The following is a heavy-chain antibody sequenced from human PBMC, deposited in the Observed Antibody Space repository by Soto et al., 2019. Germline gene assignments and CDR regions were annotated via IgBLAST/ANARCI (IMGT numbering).Heavy chain of an antibody. Sequence: GVYLRLSCSASGFTFSSYAMHWFRQGPGKGLEYVSAISSNGGSTYYADSVKGRFTISRDNSKNTLYLQMSSLRAEDTAVYYCVKGGRFSIFRMVLRRGGIDVPGQGPSV. CDR3: VKGGRFSIFRMVLRRGGIDV. J-gene: IGHJ6*02. CDR2: ISSNGGST. V-gene: IGHV3-64D*08. D-gene: IGHD3-3*01. CDR1: GFTFSSYA.